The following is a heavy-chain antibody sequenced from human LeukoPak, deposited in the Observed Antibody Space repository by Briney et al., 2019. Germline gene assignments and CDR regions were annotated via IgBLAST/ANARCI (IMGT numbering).Heavy chain of an antibody. D-gene: IGHD1/OR15-1a*01. V-gene: IGHV3-30*02. Sequence: AGGSPRLSCEASGFSFSNYGMHWVRQAPGKGLEWVAFIRYDGSNKNYADSVKGRFTISRDNSKKTLYLEMNSLRAEDTAVYYCAKVRAATTFLVDYWGQGTLVTVSS. J-gene: IGHJ4*02. CDR3: AKVRAATTFLVDY. CDR2: IRYDGSNK. CDR1: GFSFSNYG.